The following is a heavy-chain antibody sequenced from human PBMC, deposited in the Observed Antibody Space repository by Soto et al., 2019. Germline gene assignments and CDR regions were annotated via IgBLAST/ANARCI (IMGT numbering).Heavy chain of an antibody. CDR2: IRGSDGTT. J-gene: IGHJ4*02. CDR1: GFSFSTFD. CDR3: AKEYAGGISMITSYFDY. V-gene: IGHV3-23*01. D-gene: IGHD3-16*01. Sequence: GSLRLSCEASGFSFSTFDMSWVRQAPGKGLQCVSFIRGSDGTTYYADSVRGRFTISRDNSRNTLSLQMNSLRADDTAVYYCAKEYAGGISMITSYFDYWGRGTLVTVSS.